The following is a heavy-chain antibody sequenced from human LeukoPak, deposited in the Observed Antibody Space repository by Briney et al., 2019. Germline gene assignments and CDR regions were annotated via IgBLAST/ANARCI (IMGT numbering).Heavy chain of an antibody. V-gene: IGHV3-23*01. CDR3: AKSLVVPAAGNY. D-gene: IGHD2-2*01. CDR1: GFTFSSYG. CDR2: ISVSSGST. Sequence: GGSLRLSCAASGFTFSSYGMSWVRQAPGQGLEWGSDISVSSGSTYYADSVKGRFTISRDDSKNALYLQMNSLRAEDTAFYYCAKSLVVPAAGNYWGQGTLVTVSS. J-gene: IGHJ4*02.